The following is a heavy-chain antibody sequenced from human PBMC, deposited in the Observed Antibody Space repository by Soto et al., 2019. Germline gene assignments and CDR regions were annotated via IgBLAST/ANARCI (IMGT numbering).Heavy chain of an antibody. J-gene: IGHJ6*02. CDR1: GGTFSSYA. Sequence: QVQLVQSGAEVKKPGSSVKVSCKASGGTFSSYAISWVRQAPGQGLEWMGGSIPIFGTANYAQKFQGRVTITADESTSTAYMELSSLRPDDTAVYYCAREHIVVVSAVRYYYYGMDVWGQGTTVTVSS. D-gene: IGHD2-21*01. V-gene: IGHV1-69*01. CDR2: SIPIFGTA. CDR3: AREHIVVVSAVRYYYYGMDV.